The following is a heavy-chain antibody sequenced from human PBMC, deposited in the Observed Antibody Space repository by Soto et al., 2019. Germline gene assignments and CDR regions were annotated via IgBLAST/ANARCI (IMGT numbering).Heavy chain of an antibody. CDR2: MNPNSGNT. Sequence: QVQLVQSGAEVKKPGASVKVSCKASGYTFTSYDINWVRQATGQGLEWMGWMNPNSGNTGYAQKFQGRVTMTRNTXIXXAYMELSSLRSEDTAVYYCASSVEGYSWYYYGMDVWGQGTTVTVSS. CDR1: GYTFTSYD. V-gene: IGHV1-8*01. D-gene: IGHD4-4*01. CDR3: ASSVEGYSWYYYGMDV. J-gene: IGHJ6*02.